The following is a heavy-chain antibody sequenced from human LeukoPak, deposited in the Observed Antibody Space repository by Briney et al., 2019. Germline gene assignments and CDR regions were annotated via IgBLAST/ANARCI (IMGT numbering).Heavy chain of an antibody. D-gene: IGHD4-4*01. V-gene: IGHV4-34*01. CDR1: GGSFSGYY. CDR2: INHSGST. Sequence: SETLSLTCAVYGGSFSGYYWGWIRQPPGKGLEWIGEINHSGSTNYNPSLKSRVTISVDTSKNQFSLKLSSVTAADTAVYYCARKKPMTTVTTKGRSYFDYWGQGTLVTVSS. J-gene: IGHJ4*02. CDR3: ARKKPMTTVTTKGRSYFDY.